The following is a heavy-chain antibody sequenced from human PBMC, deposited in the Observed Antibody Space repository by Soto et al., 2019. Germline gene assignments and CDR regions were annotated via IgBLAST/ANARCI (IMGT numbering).Heavy chain of an antibody. D-gene: IGHD4-17*01. V-gene: IGHV4-30-4*01. Sequence: SETLSLTCTVSGGSISSGDYYWSWIRQPPGKGLEWIGYIYYSGSTYYNPSLKSRVTISVDTSKNQFSLKLSSVTAADTAVYYCARDENDYGGLDIWGQGTMVTVSS. CDR2: IYYSGST. CDR1: GGSISSGDYY. J-gene: IGHJ3*02. CDR3: ARDENDYGGLDI.